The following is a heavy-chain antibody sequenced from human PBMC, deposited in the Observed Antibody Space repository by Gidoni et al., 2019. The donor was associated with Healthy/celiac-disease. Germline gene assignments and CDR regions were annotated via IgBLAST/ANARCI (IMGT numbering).Heavy chain of an antibody. D-gene: IGHD2-21*02. V-gene: IGHV3-23*01. CDR3: AKDLSIVVVTADY. CDR2: ISGSGGST. J-gene: IGHJ4*02. CDR1: GFTFSSYA. Sequence: EVQLLESGGGLVQPGGSLRLSCAASGFTFSSYAMSLVRQAPGKGLEWVSAISGSGGSTYYADSVNGRFTISRDNSKNTLYLQMNSLRAEDTAVYYCAKDLSIVVVTADYWGQGTLVTVSS.